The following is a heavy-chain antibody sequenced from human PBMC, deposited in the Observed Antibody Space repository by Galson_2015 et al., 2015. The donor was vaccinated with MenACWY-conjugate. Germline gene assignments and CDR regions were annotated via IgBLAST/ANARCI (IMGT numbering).Heavy chain of an antibody. J-gene: IGHJ2*01. V-gene: IGHV5-51*01. CDR3: ARHSGSGGNQYWYFDL. D-gene: IGHD4-23*01. CDR1: GYKFRNYW. CDR2: IYPVDSDT. Sequence: QSGAEVKKPGESLKISCTGSGYKFRNYWIGWVRQMPGKGLEWMGNIYPVDSDTKYSPSFEGQVTISADKSITTAYLQWSSLKASDTAIYYCARHSGSGGNQYWYFDLWGRGTLVTVSS.